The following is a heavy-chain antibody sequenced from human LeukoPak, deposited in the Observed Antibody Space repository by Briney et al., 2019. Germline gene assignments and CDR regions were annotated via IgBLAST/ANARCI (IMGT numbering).Heavy chain of an antibody. V-gene: IGHV4-39*01. D-gene: IGHD3-22*01. CDR3: ARQYYYDSSGYYIFGD. J-gene: IGHJ4*02. CDR1: GGSISSSSYY. Sequence: PSETLSLTCTVSGGSISSSSYYWGWIRQPPGKGLEWIGSIYYSGSTYYNPSLKSRVTISVDTSKNQFSLKLSSVTAADTAVYYCARQYYYDSSGYYIFGDWGQGTLDTVSS. CDR2: IYYSGST.